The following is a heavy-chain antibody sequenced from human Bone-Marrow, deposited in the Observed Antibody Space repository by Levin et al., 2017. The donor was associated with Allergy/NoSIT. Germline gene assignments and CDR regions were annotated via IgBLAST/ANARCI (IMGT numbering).Heavy chain of an antibody. CDR3: ARDRRGSYGYPNYYYYGMDV. Sequence: GESLKISCKASGYTFTSYYMHWVRQAPGQGLEWMGIINPSGGSTSYAQKFQGRVTMTRDTSTSTVYMELSSLRSEDTAVYYCARDRRGSYGYPNYYYYGMDVWGQGTTVTVSS. V-gene: IGHV1-46*01. CDR2: INPSGGST. D-gene: IGHD5-18*01. J-gene: IGHJ6*02. CDR1: GYTFTSYY.